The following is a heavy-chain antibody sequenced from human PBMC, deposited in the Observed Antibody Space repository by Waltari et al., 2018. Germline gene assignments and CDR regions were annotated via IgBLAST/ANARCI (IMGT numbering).Heavy chain of an antibody. D-gene: IGHD3-16*01. J-gene: IGHJ6*03. CDR2: IGTTDDSI. Sequence: EVQLVESGGGLVQPGGSLRLSCFASGCNLESHEVYWIRQAPGKGLEWVASIGTTDDSIYYADSVKGRFTISRDNAKNSLYLQMNSLRAEDTAVYYCARVGGYYYYYMDVWGRGTTVTISS. V-gene: IGHV3-48*03. CDR3: ARVGGYYYYYMDV. CDR1: GCNLESHE.